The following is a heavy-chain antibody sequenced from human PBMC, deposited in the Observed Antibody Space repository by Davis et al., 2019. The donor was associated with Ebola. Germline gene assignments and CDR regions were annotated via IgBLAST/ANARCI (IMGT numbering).Heavy chain of an antibody. CDR3: ARGRGYYDFWSGYYTDEGMDV. CDR2: IWYDGSNK. J-gene: IGHJ6*02. D-gene: IGHD3-3*01. V-gene: IGHV3-33*08. Sequence: GESLKISCAASGFTFSSYGMHWVRQAPSKGLEWVAVIWYDGSNKYYADSVKGRFTISRDNSKNTLYLQMNSLRAEDTAVYYCARGRGYYDFWSGYYTDEGMDVWGQGTTVTVSS. CDR1: GFTFSSYG.